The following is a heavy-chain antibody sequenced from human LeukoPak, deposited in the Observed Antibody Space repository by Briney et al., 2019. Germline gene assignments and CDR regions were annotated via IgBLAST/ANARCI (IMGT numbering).Heavy chain of an antibody. CDR2: IYYSGSA. J-gene: IGHJ4*02. V-gene: IGHV4-59*08. D-gene: IGHD3-3*01. CDR1: GGSISSYY. Sequence: EASETLSLTCTVSGGSISSYYWSWIRQPPGKGLEWMGYIYYSGSAIYSPSLKSRVTISVDTSKNQFSLRLSSVTAADTAVYYCARGPEWYYFDYWGQGTLVTVSS. CDR3: ARGPEWYYFDY.